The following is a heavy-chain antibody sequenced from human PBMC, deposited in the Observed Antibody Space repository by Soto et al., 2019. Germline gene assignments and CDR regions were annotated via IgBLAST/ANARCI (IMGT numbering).Heavy chain of an antibody. Sequence: EVQLWESGGALVQPGGSLRLSCTVSGFDFGSYAMNWVRQAPGKGLEWVSVISKGGGTTYYADSVKGRFTMSRDNSKKTLFLQIDTLRVEATAVYYCAKAGYYAYNWNGGFDSWGQGTLVTVSS. V-gene: IGHV3-23*01. CDR1: GFDFGSYA. J-gene: IGHJ4*02. CDR3: AKAGYYAYNWNGGFDS. CDR2: ISKGGGTT. D-gene: IGHD1-20*01.